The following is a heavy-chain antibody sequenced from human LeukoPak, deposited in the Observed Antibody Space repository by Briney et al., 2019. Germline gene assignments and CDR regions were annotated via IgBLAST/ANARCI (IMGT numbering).Heavy chain of an antibody. D-gene: IGHD3-10*01. CDR1: GFTFSSYA. CDR3: ARGAHYGSGSEFDY. V-gene: IGHV3-30-3*01. Sequence: GGSLRLSCAASGFTFSSYAMHFVRQAPGKGLEWVTLISSDGNNKYYADSVKGRFTISRDNSKNTLYLQMNSLRAEDTAVYYCARGAHYGSGSEFDYWGQGTLVTVSS. J-gene: IGHJ4*02. CDR2: ISSDGNNK.